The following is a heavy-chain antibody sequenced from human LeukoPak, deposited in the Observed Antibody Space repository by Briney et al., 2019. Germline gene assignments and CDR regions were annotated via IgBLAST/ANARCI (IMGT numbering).Heavy chain of an antibody. CDR2: MNQDGSEK. J-gene: IGHJ4*02. D-gene: IGHD5-18*01. Sequence: PGGSLRLSCAASGLRFGSYWMNWVRQAPGKGLEWVANMNQDGSEKNYVDSVKGRFTISRDNSENTVYLQMNNLRAEDTALYYCAGRVTGYSSGYVYWGQGTLVTVSS. CDR1: GLRFGSYW. V-gene: IGHV3-7*03. CDR3: AGRVTGYSSGYVY.